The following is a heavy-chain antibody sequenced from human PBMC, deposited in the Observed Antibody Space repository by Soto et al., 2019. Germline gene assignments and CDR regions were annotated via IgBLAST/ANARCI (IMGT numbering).Heavy chain of an antibody. Sequence: PGGSLTLSCAASGFTFSSYSMSWLRQAPGKGLEWVSGFRTSGDGGTTYYADSVKGRFTISRDNCKNVLFLQMTSLRAEDTAIYYCAKKVNSGPGSQYFDYWGQGTLVTVSS. D-gene: IGHD3-10*01. CDR3: AKKVNSGPGSQYFDY. J-gene: IGHJ4*02. CDR1: GFTFSSYS. V-gene: IGHV3-23*01. CDR2: FRTSGDGGTT.